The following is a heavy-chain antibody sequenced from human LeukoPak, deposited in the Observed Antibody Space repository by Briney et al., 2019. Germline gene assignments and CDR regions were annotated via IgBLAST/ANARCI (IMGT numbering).Heavy chain of an antibody. D-gene: IGHD6-19*01. Sequence: SETLSLTCTVSGGSISSGGYYWSWIRQHPGKGLEWIGYIYYSGSTYYNPSLKSRVTISVDTSKSQFSLKLSSVTAADTAVYYCARETVAGTFDYWGQGTLVTVSS. J-gene: IGHJ4*02. CDR1: GGSISSGGYY. V-gene: IGHV4-31*03. CDR2: IYYSGST. CDR3: ARETVAGTFDY.